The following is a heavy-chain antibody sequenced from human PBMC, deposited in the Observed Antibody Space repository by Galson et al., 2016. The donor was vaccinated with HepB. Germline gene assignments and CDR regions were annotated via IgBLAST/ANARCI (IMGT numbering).Heavy chain of an antibody. CDR2: INVYDEDT. Sequence: SLRLSCAASGFSFSGSPMSWVRQGPGKGLEWVSTINVYDEDTHYADSVKGRFTISRDHSKSTLHLQMSNLRAEDTALYYCAKDPAFADAFDIWGPGTMVTVSS. CDR1: GFSFSGSP. V-gene: IGHV3-23*01. J-gene: IGHJ3*02. CDR3: AKDPAFADAFDI.